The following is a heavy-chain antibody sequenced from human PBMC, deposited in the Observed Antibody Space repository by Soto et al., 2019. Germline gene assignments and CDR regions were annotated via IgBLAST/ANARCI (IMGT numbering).Heavy chain of an antibody. CDR1: GFTFSSYA. Sequence: GGSLRLSCAASGFTFSSYAMSWVRQAPGKGLEWVSAISGSGGSTYYADSVKGRFTISRDNSKNTLYLQMNSLRAEDTAVYYCAKRATGTTWVNYYYYYYMDVWGKGTTVTV. CDR2: ISGSGGST. J-gene: IGHJ6*03. CDR3: AKRATGTTWVNYYYYYYMDV. D-gene: IGHD1-1*01. V-gene: IGHV3-23*01.